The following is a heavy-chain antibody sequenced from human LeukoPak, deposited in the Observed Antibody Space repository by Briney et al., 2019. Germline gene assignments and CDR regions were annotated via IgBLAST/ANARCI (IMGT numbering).Heavy chain of an antibody. Sequence: SQTLSLTCAISGDSVSSNSAAWNWIRQSPSRGPEWLGRTYYRSKWYNDYAVSVKSRITINPDTSKNQFSLQLNSVTPEDTAVYYCARTKRYFDWQSFDYWGQGTLVTVSS. V-gene: IGHV6-1*01. CDR1: GDSVSSNSAA. D-gene: IGHD3-9*01. CDR3: ARTKRYFDWQSFDY. CDR2: TYYRSKWYN. J-gene: IGHJ4*02.